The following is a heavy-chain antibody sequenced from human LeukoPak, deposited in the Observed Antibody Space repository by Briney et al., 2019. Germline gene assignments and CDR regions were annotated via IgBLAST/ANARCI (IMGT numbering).Heavy chain of an antibody. Sequence: GGSLRLSCAASGFRFSDYWMHWVRQGPGKGPEWLSRTSKDGSDTFYADAAKGRFTASRDNAKNTVYLQVANVRPEDTAVYYCARGGYSGSYYRFSWGQGTLVTVAS. V-gene: IGHV3-74*01. CDR3: ARGGYSGSYYRFS. CDR1: GFRFSDYW. J-gene: IGHJ4*02. D-gene: IGHD6-25*01. CDR2: TSKDGSDT.